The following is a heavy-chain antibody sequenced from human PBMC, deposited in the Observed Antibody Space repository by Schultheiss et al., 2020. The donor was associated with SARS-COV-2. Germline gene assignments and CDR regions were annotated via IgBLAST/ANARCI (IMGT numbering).Heavy chain of an antibody. D-gene: IGHD2-21*01. V-gene: IGHV3-23*01. Sequence: GESLKISCAASGFTFSSYAMSWVRQAPGKGLEWVSAISGSGGSTYYADSVKGRFTISRDNSKNTLYLQMNSLRAEDTAVYYCEKHRRCGGDCYSGVVDYWGQGTLVTVSS. J-gene: IGHJ4*02. CDR1: GFTFSSYA. CDR3: EKHRRCGGDCYSGVVDY. CDR2: ISGSGGST.